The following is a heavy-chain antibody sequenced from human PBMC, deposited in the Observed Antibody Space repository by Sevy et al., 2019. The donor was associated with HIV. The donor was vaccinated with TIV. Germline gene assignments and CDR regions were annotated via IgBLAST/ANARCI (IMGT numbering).Heavy chain of an antibody. J-gene: IGHJ3*02. CDR3: ARETTILPRGAFDI. Sequence: GGSLRLSCAASGFTFSSYPMHWVRQAPGKGLEWVAIISFDGNTKYYADSVNGRFTISRDNSKNTLYLQMNSLRAEDTAFYYCARETTILPRGAFDIWGQGTMVTVSS. D-gene: IGHD1-26*01. V-gene: IGHV3-30-3*01. CDR2: ISFDGNTK. CDR1: GFTFSSYP.